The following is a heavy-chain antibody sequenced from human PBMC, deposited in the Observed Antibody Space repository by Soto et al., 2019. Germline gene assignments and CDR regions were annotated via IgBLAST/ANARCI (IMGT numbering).Heavy chain of an antibody. D-gene: IGHD3-3*01. Sequence: SETLSLTCTVSGGSISSGGYYWSWIRQHPGKGLEWIGYIYYSGSTYYNPSLKSRVTISVDTSKNQFSLKLSSVTAADTAVYYSARVLADVFWSGYREPIFAYWAQGTLVTSPQ. CDR2: IYYSGST. J-gene: IGHJ4*02. CDR1: GGSISSGGYY. CDR3: ARVLADVFWSGYREPIFAY. V-gene: IGHV4-31*03.